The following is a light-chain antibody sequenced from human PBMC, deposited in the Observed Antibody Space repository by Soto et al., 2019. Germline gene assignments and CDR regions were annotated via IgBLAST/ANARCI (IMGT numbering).Light chain of an antibody. CDR1: QSISIY. CDR3: QQTYSNPRT. Sequence: QLTHSPSSLSASVGDRVTITCRTSQSISIYLNWYQQIPGKAPKLLIYASSNLHTGVPSRFSGSASGTDFTLTISSLQPEDSATYYCQQTYSNPRTFGQGTKVDI. V-gene: IGKV1-39*01. CDR2: ASS. J-gene: IGKJ1*01.